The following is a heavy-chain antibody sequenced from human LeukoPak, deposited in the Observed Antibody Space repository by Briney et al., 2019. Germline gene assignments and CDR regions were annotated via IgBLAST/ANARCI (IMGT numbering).Heavy chain of an antibody. CDR3: ARAGCSTSCSLDY. Sequence: EASVTVSCTASGYTFTDYFMHWVRQAPGQGLEWMGRINPNSGGTNYAQKFQGRVTMTRDTSISTAYMELRSLRSDDTAMYYCARAGCSTSCSLDYWGQGTLVTVSS. J-gene: IGHJ4*02. V-gene: IGHV1-2*06. CDR2: INPNSGGT. CDR1: GYTFTDYF. D-gene: IGHD2-2*01.